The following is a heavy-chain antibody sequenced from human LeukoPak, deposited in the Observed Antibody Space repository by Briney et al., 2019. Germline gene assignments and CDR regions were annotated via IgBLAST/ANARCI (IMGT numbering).Heavy chain of an antibody. J-gene: IGHJ2*01. CDR1: RFTFSSYA. Sequence: PGGSLRLSCAASRFTFSSYAMSWVRQAPGKGLEWVSTISGRGDSTYYADSVKGRFTISRDNSRNTLYLQMNTLRAEDTAVYYCAKAIAALVWYFDLWGRGTLVTVSS. CDR2: ISGRGDST. V-gene: IGHV3-23*01. D-gene: IGHD6-13*01. CDR3: AKAIAALVWYFDL.